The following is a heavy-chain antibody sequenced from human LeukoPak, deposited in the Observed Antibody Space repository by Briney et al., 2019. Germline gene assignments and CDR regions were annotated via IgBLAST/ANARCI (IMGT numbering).Heavy chain of an antibody. CDR2: ISGSGGST. CDR1: GFTFSSYA. CDR3: AKDSRAITMIVVVITHPFDY. V-gene: IGHV3-23*01. Sequence: GGSLRLSCAASGFTFSSYAMSWVRQAPGKGLEWVSAISGSGGSTYYADSVKGRFTISRDNSKNTLYLQMNSLRAEDTAVYYCAKDSRAITMIVVVITHPFDYWGQGTLVTVSS. D-gene: IGHD3-22*01. J-gene: IGHJ4*02.